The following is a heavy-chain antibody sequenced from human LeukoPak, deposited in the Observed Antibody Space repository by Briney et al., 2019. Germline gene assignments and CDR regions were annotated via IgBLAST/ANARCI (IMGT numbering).Heavy chain of an antibody. Sequence: GGSLRLSCAASGFTFSNYWMTWVRQAPGKGLEWVAHINQDGSKEYYMDSVKARFTISRDNAKNSLSLQMNSLRAEDTAVYYCVRDGGVSGYDLLDYRGQGTLVTVSS. CDR3: VRDGGVSGYDLLDY. D-gene: IGHD5-12*01. CDR2: INQDGSKE. V-gene: IGHV3-7*01. J-gene: IGHJ4*02. CDR1: GFTFSNYW.